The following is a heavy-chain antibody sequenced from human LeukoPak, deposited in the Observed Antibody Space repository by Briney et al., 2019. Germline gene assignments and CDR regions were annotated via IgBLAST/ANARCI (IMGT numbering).Heavy chain of an antibody. CDR3: ARDHGDDIDY. CDR1: GYSISSGYY. V-gene: IGHV4-38-2*02. Sequence: SETLSLTRTVSGYSISSGYYWGWIRQPPGKGLEWIGSIYHSGSTYYNPSLKSRVTISVDTSKNQFSLKLSSVTAADTAVYYCARDHGDDIDYWGQGTLVTVSS. D-gene: IGHD4-17*01. CDR2: IYHSGST. J-gene: IGHJ4*02.